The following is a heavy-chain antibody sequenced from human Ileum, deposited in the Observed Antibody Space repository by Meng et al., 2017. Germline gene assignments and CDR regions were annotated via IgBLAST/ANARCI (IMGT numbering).Heavy chain of an antibody. Sequence: GGSLRLSCAASGFTFSSYGMHWVRQAPGKGLEWVAVIWYDGSNKYYADSVKGRFTISRDNSKNTLYLQMNSLRAEDTAVYYCAREPVVGAAFDYCGQGTLVTVSS. CDR1: GFTFSSYG. CDR3: AREPVVGAAFDY. V-gene: IGHV3-33*01. J-gene: IGHJ4*02. CDR2: IWYDGSNK. D-gene: IGHD1-26*01.